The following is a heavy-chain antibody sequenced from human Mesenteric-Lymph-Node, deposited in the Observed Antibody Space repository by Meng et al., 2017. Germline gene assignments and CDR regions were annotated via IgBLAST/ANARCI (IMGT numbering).Heavy chain of an antibody. J-gene: IGHJ4*02. V-gene: IGHV3-23*01. CDR3: AKALTTVTTAVDY. CDR1: GFTFSSNG. D-gene: IGHD4-17*01. Sequence: EVQLLESGGGLVHPGGSLRLSCAASGFTFSSNGMNWVRQAPGKGLEWVSSISGSGTVTYYADSVKGRFTISRDNSKNTLYLQMNSLKAEDTAVYYCAKALTTVTTAVDYWGQGTLVTVSS. CDR2: ISGSGTVT.